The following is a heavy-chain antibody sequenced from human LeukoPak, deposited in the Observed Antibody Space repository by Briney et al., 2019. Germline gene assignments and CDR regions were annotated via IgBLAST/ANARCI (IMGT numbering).Heavy chain of an antibody. V-gene: IGHV4-38-2*02. Sequence: SETLSLTCTVSGYSISSGYYWGWIRQPPGKGLEWIGSIYHSGSTYYNPSLKSRVTISVDTSKNQSSLKLSSVTAADTAVYYCARDGILIAVAGTFGYMDVWGKGTTVTVSS. J-gene: IGHJ6*03. CDR1: GYSISSGYY. D-gene: IGHD6-19*01. CDR2: IYHSGST. CDR3: ARDGILIAVAGTFGYMDV.